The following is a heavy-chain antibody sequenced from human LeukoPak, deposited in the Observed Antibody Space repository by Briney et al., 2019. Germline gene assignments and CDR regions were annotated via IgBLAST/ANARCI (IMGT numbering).Heavy chain of an antibody. J-gene: IGHJ3*02. D-gene: IGHD5-12*01. CDR2: IYTSGST. V-gene: IGHV4-4*07. CDR3: ARDWYAGYDFNTFDI. Sequence: SETLSLTCTVSGGSISRYYWSWIRQPAGRGLEWIGRIYTSGSTHYNASLKSRVTMSVDTSKNQFSPKLSSVTAADTAVYYCARDWYAGYDFNTFDIWGQGTMVTISS. CDR1: GGSISRYY.